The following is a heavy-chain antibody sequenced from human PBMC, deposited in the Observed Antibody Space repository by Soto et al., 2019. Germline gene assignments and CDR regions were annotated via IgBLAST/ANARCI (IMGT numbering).Heavy chain of an antibody. CDR2: INSDGSST. Sequence: GGSLRLSCAASGFTFSSYGMHWVRQAPGKGLVWVSRINSDGSSTSYADSVKGRFTISRDNAKNTLYLQMNSLRAEDTAVYYCARVVPHSSSWYSYYYYGMDIWGQGTTVTVSS. CDR3: ARVVPHSSSWYSYYYYGMDI. J-gene: IGHJ6*02. CDR1: GFTFSSYG. D-gene: IGHD6-13*01. V-gene: IGHV3-74*01.